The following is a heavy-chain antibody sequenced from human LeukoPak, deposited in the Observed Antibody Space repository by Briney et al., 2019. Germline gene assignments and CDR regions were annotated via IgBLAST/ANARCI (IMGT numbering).Heavy chain of an antibody. D-gene: IGHD3-3*01. Sequence: SETLSLTCAVYGGSFSGYYWSWIRQPPGKGLEWIGEINHSGSTNYNPSLKSRVTISVDTSKNQFSLKLSSVTAADTAVYYCASSGVLEWLLSSSALSRTLLNFDYWGQGTLVTVSS. CDR3: ASSGVLEWLLSSSALSRTLLNFDY. CDR2: INHSGST. V-gene: IGHV4-34*01. J-gene: IGHJ4*02. CDR1: GGSFSGYY.